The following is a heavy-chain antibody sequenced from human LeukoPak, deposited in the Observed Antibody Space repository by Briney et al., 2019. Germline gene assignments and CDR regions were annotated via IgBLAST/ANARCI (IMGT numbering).Heavy chain of an antibody. CDR1: RDTFTNYT. V-gene: IGHV1-69*05. D-gene: IGHD3-10*01. J-gene: IGHJ5*02. CDR3: ARAPRYSDWFDP. Sequence: SSVKVSCKTSRDTFTNYTITWLRQAPGQGPQWMGRIIPLLRRTNYARTFQGRLTISTDESTNTIYLELSSLTSEDTAVYYCARAPRYSDWFDPWGQGTRVTVSS. CDR2: IIPLLRRT.